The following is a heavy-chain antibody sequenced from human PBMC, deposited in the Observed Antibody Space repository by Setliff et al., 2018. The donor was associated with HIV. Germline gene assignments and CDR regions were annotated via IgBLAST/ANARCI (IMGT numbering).Heavy chain of an antibody. V-gene: IGHV3-23*01. CDR2: ISGSGGST. D-gene: IGHD4-17*01. CDR3: ARDLTTIVTRKVFDI. CDR1: GFTFSSYA. Sequence: PGGSLRLSCAASGFTFSSYAMSWVRQAPGKGLEWVSDISGSGGSTYYADSVKGRFTISRDNSRSTVYVQMNSLRAEDTAVYFCARDLTTIVTRKVFDIWGQGTKVTVSS. J-gene: IGHJ3*01.